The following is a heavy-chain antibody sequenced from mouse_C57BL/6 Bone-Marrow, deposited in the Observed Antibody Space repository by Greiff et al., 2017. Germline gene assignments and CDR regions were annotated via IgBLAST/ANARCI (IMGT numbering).Heavy chain of an antibody. V-gene: IGHV5-4*03. D-gene: IGHD3-2*01. CDR1: GFTFSSYA. Sequence: VMLVESGGGLVKPGGSLQLSCAASGFTFSSYAMSWVRQTPEKRLEWVATISDGGSYTYYPDNVKGRFTISRDNAKNNLYLQMSHLKSEDTAMYYCARRETGFSYCGQGTLVSVSA. CDR2: ISDGGSYT. J-gene: IGHJ3*01. CDR3: ARRETGFSY.